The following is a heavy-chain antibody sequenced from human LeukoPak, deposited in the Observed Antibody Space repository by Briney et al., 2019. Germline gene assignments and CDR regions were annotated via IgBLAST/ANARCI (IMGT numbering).Heavy chain of an antibody. V-gene: IGHV4-34*01. CDR2: INHSGST. CDR1: GGSFSGYY. J-gene: IGHJ4*02. D-gene: IGHD3-22*01. Sequence: SETLSLTCAVYGGSFSGYYWSWIRQPPGKGLEWIGEINHSGSTNYNPSLKSRVTISVDTSKNQFSLKLGSVTAADTAVYYCARGQNDSSGYYLDYWGQGTLVTVSS. CDR3: ARGQNDSSGYYLDY.